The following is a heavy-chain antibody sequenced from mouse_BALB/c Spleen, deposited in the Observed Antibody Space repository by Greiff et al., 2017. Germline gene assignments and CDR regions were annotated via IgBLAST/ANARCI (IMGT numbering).Heavy chain of an antibody. CDR3: ARVGYWYFDV. V-gene: IGHV2-9*02. J-gene: IGHJ1*01. CDR1: GFSLTSYG. Sequence: VQRVESGPGLVAPSQSLSITCTVSGFSLTSYGVHWVRQPPGKGLEWLGVIWAGGSTNYNSALMSRLSISKDNSKSQVFLKMNSLQTDDTAMYYCARVGYWYFDVWGAGTTVTVSS. CDR2: IWAGGST.